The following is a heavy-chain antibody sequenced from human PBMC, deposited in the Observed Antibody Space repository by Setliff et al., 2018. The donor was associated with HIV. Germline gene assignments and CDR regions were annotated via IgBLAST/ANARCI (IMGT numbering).Heavy chain of an antibody. J-gene: IGHJ5*02. Sequence: SETLSLTCTVSGGSITSGGYYWSWIRHHPGKGLEWIGYIDYSGSTDYSPSLKSRVTISGVMSKNQFSLKLSSVTAADTAVYYCARGGNSYDSSGYYPWGQGTLVTVSS. CDR2: IDYSGST. D-gene: IGHD3-22*01. CDR1: GGSITSGGYY. V-gene: IGHV4-31*03. CDR3: ARGGNSYDSSGYYP.